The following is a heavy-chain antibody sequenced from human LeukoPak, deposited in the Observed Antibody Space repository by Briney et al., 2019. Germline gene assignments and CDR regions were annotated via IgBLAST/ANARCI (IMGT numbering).Heavy chain of an antibody. V-gene: IGHV1-8*01. CDR1: GYTFTSYD. Sequence: ASVKVSCEASGYTFTSYDINWVRQATGQGLEWMGWMNPNSGNTGYAQKFQGRVTMTRNTSISTAYMELSSLRSEDTAVYYCARGWEWEQWPYYFDYWGQGTLVTVSS. J-gene: IGHJ4*02. CDR3: ARGWEWEQWPYYFDY. D-gene: IGHD6-19*01. CDR2: MNPNSGNT.